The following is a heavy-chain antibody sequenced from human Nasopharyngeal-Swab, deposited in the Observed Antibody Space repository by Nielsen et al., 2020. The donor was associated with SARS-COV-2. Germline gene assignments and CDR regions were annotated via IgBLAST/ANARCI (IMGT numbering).Heavy chain of an antibody. CDR2: VFPSGIT. V-gene: IGHV4-61*02. D-gene: IGHD2-15*01. CDR3: ARDSGGNSFDN. J-gene: IGHJ4*02. CDR1: GASLSSGNSY. Sequence: QTPSLTRAVSGASLSSGNSYWTWIRQPAAKGLEWIGRVFPSGITNYNPSLKSRVTISLDTSKNQFSLKLSSVTAADTAVYYCARDSGGNSFDNWGQGTLVTVSS.